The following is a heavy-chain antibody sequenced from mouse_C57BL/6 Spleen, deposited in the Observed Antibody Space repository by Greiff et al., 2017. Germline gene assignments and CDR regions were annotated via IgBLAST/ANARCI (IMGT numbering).Heavy chain of an antibody. D-gene: IGHD1-1*01. CDR2: IYPGDGDT. V-gene: IGHV1-82*01. J-gene: IGHJ1*03. CDR1: GYAFSSSW. CDR3: ARDYYGSTYWYFDV. Sequence: QVTLKESGPELVKPGASVKISCKASGYAFSSSWMNWVKQRPGKGLEWIGRIYPGDGDTNYNGKFKGKATLTADKSSSTAYMQLSSLTSEDSAVYFCARDYYGSTYWYFDVWGTGTTVTVSS.